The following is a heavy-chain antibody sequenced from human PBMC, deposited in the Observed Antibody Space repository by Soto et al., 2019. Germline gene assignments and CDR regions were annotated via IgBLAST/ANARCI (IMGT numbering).Heavy chain of an antibody. CDR1: GGSINNYY. Sequence: PSETLSLTCTVSGGSINNYYWTWIRRAPGKGLEWIGYVYYTGSTSYNPSLKSRVTISLDTSMNQFSLTLSSVTAADTAVYYCARTPPLGYFDYWGQGTLVTVSS. CDR2: VYYTGST. J-gene: IGHJ4*02. V-gene: IGHV4-59*01. CDR3: ARTPPLGYFDY.